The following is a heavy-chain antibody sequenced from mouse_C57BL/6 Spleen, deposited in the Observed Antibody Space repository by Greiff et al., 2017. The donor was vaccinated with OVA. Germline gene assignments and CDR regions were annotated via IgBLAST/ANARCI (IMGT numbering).Heavy chain of an antibody. V-gene: IGHV1-39*01. Sequence: VQLQQSGPELVKPGASVKISCKASGYSFTDYNMNWVKQSNGKSLEWIGVINPNYGTTSYNQKFKGKATLTVDQSSSTAYMQLNSLTSEDSAVYYCARKGHYGSSWDWYFDVWGTGTTVTVSS. J-gene: IGHJ1*03. CDR1: GYSFTDYN. D-gene: IGHD1-1*01. CDR3: ARKGHYGSSWDWYFDV. CDR2: INPNYGTT.